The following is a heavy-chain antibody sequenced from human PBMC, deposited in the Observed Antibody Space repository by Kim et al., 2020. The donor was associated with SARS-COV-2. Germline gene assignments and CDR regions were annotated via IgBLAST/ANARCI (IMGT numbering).Heavy chain of an antibody. V-gene: IGHV3-30*04. CDR3: ARTRGGSYLDAFDI. J-gene: IGHJ3*02. Sequence: GGSLRLSCAASGFTFSSYAMHWVRQAPGNGLEWVAVISYDGSNKYYADSVKGRFTISRDNSKNTLYLQMNSLRAEDTAVYYCARTRGGSYLDAFDIWGQGTMVTVSS. D-gene: IGHD1-26*01. CDR2: ISYDGSNK. CDR1: GFTFSSYA.